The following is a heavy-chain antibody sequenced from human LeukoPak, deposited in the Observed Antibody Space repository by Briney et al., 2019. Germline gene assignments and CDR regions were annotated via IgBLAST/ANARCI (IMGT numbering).Heavy chain of an antibody. J-gene: IGHJ4*02. CDR3: ARGGDNQSKYPDY. D-gene: IGHD1-14*01. Sequence: GTSLRLSCAASGFTFSSYAIHWVRQAPGKGLEWVSVISYDGNNKFYTDSVKGRFTISRDNSKNTLSLQMNSLRAEDTAVYYCARGGDNQSKYPDYWGQGTLVTVSS. CDR1: GFTFSSYA. V-gene: IGHV3-30-3*01. CDR2: ISYDGNNK.